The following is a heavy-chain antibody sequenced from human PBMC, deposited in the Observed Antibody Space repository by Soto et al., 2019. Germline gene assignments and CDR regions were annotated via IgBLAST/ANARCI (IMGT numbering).Heavy chain of an antibody. D-gene: IGHD6-19*01. CDR2: ISWNSGSI. V-gene: IGHV3-9*01. Sequence: PGGSLRHSCAASGFTFDDYALHWGRQAPGKGLEWVSGISWNSGSIGYADSVKGRFTISRDNAKNSLYLQMNSLRAEDTALYYCAKDIFSRIAVAGYWGQGTLVTVSS. CDR3: AKDIFSRIAVAGY. CDR1: GFTFDDYA. J-gene: IGHJ4*02.